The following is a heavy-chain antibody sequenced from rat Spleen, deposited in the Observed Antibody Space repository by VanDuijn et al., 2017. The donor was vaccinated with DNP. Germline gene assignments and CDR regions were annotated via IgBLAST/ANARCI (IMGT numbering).Heavy chain of an antibody. CDR1: GYSITSSYR. CDR2: INSAGST. D-gene: IGHD4-2*01. Sequence: EVQLQESGPGLVKPSQSLSLTCSVTGYSITSSYRWNWIRKFPGNKLEWMGYINSAGSTNYNPSLKSRISITRDTSKNQFFLQVTSVTTEDTATYYCATGGAGIWFAYWGQGTLVTVSS. J-gene: IGHJ3*01. CDR3: ATGGAGIWFAY. V-gene: IGHV3-3*01.